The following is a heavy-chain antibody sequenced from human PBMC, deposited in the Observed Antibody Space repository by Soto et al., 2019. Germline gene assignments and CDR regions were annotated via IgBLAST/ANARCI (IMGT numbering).Heavy chain of an antibody. CDR1: GGTFSSYT. CDR3: ARGPREGA. Sequence: QVQLVQSGAEVKKPGSSVMVSCKASGGTFSSYTISWVRQAPGQGLEWMGRIIPILGIANYAQKFQDRVTITADKTTSTAYMELSSLRSEDTAVYYCARGPREGAWGQGTLVTVSS. CDR2: IIPILGIA. V-gene: IGHV1-69*02. J-gene: IGHJ4*02.